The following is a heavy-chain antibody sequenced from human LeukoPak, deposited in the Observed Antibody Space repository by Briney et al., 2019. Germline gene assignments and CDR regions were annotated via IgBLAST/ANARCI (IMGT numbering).Heavy chain of an antibody. J-gene: IGHJ5*02. CDR3: ARNYPYYDFWSGYYPIDP. V-gene: IGHV1-69*13. CDR1: GGTFSSYA. D-gene: IGHD3-3*01. Sequence: SVKVSCKASGGTFSSYAISWVRQAPGQGLEWMGGIIPIFGTANYAQKFQGRVTITADESTSTAYMELSSLRSEDTAVYYCARNYPYYDFWSGYYPIDPWGQGTLVTVSS. CDR2: IIPIFGTA.